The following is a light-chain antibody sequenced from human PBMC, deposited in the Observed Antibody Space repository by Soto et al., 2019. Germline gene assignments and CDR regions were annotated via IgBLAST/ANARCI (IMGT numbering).Light chain of an antibody. Sequence: EIVMTQSPATLSVSPGERATLSCRASQSVSSNLAWYQQKPGQAPRLLIYGASTRATGIPARFSGSGSGTEFTLTISSLLSEDFAVYYCQQKNNWPPWTFGHRTKVNIK. V-gene: IGKV3-15*01. CDR1: QSVSSN. CDR3: QQKNNWPPWT. CDR2: GAS. J-gene: IGKJ1*01.